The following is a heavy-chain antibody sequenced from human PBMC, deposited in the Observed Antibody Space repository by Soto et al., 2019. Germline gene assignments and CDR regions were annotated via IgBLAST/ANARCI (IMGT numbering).Heavy chain of an antibody. D-gene: IGHD3-3*01. J-gene: IGHJ5*02. V-gene: IGHV4-4*07. CDR2: IYSSGGT. CDR3: ARGQRFSDSFDP. Sequence: SETLSLTCTVSGGAISCYYWTWIRQPAGKGLEWIGRIYSSGGTKYNPSLKSRVDMSLDMSKNQFSLRLNSVTAADTAVYYCARGQRFSDSFDPWGQGTLVTVSS. CDR1: GGAISCYY.